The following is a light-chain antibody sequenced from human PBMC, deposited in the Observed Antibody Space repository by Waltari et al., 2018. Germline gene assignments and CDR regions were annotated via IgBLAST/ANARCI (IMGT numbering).Light chain of an antibody. CDR3: SSYTSSSTPWV. J-gene: IGLJ3*02. CDR2: EVS. Sequence: SALTPPASVSGSPGQSIPVSCTGTSSDVGSSNSVSWYHQHPGKAPKLMIYEVSNRPSGVSNRFSGSKSGNTASLTISGLQAEDEADYYCSSYTSSSTPWVFGGGTKVTVL. V-gene: IGLV2-14*01. CDR1: SSDVGSSNS.